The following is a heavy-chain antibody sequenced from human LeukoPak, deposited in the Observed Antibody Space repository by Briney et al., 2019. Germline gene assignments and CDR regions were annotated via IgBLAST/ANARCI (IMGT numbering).Heavy chain of an antibody. D-gene: IGHD3/OR15-3a*01. CDR3: ARGAWTRNFDY. CDR2: IGTAGDT. V-gene: IGHV3-13*01. J-gene: IGHJ4*02. Sequence: LGGSLRLSRAASGFTFSSYDMHWVRQATGKGLEWVSAIGTAGDTYYPGSVKGRFTISRENAKNSLYLQMNSLRAGDTAVYYCARGAWTRNFDYWGQGTLVTVSS. CDR1: GFTFSSYD.